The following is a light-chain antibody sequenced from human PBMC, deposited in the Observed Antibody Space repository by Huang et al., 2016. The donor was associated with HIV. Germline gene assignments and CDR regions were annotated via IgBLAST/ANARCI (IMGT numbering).Light chain of an antibody. J-gene: IGKJ4*01. CDR3: QQYFETPLT. CDR2: WAS. V-gene: IGKV4-1*01. CDR1: QTILYSSKNKNY. Sequence: DIVMTQSPDSLAVSLGERATVNCKSSQTILYSSKNKNYLAWYQQKPGPPPKLLIYWASTRESGVPDRFSGSGSGTDFTLTISSLQAEDVAVYYCQQYFETPLTFGGGTKVEIK.